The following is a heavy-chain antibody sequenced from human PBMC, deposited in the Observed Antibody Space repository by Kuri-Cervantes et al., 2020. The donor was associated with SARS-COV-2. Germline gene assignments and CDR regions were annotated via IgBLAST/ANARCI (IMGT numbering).Heavy chain of an antibody. CDR1: GFTFSSYS. D-gene: IGHD5-12*01. J-gene: IGHJ4*02. V-gene: IGHV3-21*01. Sequence: GESLKISCAASGFTFSSYSMNWVRQAPGKGLEWVSSISSSSSYIYYADSVKGRFTISRDNAKNSLYLQVNSLRAEDTAVYYCARVSSGYGFDYWGQGTLVTVSS. CDR2: ISSSSSYI. CDR3: ARVSSGYGFDY.